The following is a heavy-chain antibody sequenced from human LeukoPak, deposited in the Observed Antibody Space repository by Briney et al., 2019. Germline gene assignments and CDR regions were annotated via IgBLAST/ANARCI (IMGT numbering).Heavy chain of an antibody. CDR1: GFTFSSYA. Sequence: GGSLRLSCAASGFTFSSYAMSWFRQAPGKGLEWVSAISGSGGSTYYADSVKGRFTISRDNSKNTLYLQMNSLRAEDTAVYYCAKDLHSYGSSDYWGQGTLVTVSS. CDR2: ISGSGGST. J-gene: IGHJ4*02. V-gene: IGHV3-23*01. CDR3: AKDLHSYGSSDY. D-gene: IGHD5-18*01.